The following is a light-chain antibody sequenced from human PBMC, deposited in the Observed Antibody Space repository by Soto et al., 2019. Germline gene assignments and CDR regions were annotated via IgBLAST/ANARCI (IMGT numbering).Light chain of an antibody. J-gene: IGKJ2*01. Sequence: DIQMTQSPSSLSASVGDRVTITCRASQSISSYLNWYQQKPGKAPKLLIYAASSLQSGVPSMFSGSGSGTDFTLTISSLQPEDFATYYCEQSYSTQYTVGQGTKLEIK. CDR2: AAS. V-gene: IGKV1-39*01. CDR1: QSISSY. CDR3: EQSYSTQYT.